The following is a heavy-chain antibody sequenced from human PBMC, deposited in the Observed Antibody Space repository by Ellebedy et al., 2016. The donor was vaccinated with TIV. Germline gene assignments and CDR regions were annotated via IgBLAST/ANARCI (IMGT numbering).Heavy chain of an antibody. CDR2: INHSGST. CDR3: ARHGVGATDPFDY. V-gene: IGHV4-34*01. D-gene: IGHD1-26*01. Sequence: SETLSLXXAVYGGSFSGYYWSWIRQPPGKGLEWIGEINHSGSTNYNPSLKSRVTISVDKSKNQFSLKLNSVTAADTAVYYCARHGVGATDPFDYWGQGTLVTVSS. CDR1: GGSFSGYY. J-gene: IGHJ4*02.